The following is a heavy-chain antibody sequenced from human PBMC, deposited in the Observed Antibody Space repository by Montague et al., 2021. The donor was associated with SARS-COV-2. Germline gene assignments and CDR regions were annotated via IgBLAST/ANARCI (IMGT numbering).Heavy chain of an antibody. CDR1: GGSISSGTW. D-gene: IGHD1-26*01. Sequence: SETLSLTCAVSGGSISSGTWWTWVRQPPGKGLGWIGIISHGGGTNYNPSLKSRVTISVDKSKNHFSLNLNSVTAADTAVYYSAGLSSVIGGYFWFDPWGQGTLVFVSS. V-gene: IGHV4-4*02. J-gene: IGHJ5*02. CDR3: AGLSSVIGGYFWFDP. CDR2: ISHGGGT.